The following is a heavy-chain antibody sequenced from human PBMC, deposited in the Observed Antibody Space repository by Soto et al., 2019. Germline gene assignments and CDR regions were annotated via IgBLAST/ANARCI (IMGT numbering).Heavy chain of an antibody. CDR1: GFTFTNYA. V-gene: IGHV3-23*01. J-gene: IGHJ4*02. Sequence: EVQLLESGGELVQPGGSLRLSCAASGFTFTNYAMTWVRQAPGKGLEWVSVISGSGDDTEYADSAKGRFNISRDNSKNKVYRQMNSRRAEDTAVYYCAKVGREQLGRLVHFDYWGQGTLVTVSS. CDR2: ISGSGDDT. CDR3: AKVGREQLGRLVHFDY. D-gene: IGHD6-6*01.